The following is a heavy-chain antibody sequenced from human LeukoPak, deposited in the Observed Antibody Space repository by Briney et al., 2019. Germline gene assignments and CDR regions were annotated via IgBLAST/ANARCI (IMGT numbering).Heavy chain of an antibody. CDR1: GGSISSYY. D-gene: IGHD6-13*01. Sequence: ETLSLTCTVSGGSISSYYWSWIRQPPGKGLEWVSSISSSSSYIYYADSVKGRFTISRDNAKNSLYLQMNSLRAEDTAVYYCARAAAGLWGQGTLVTVSS. CDR3: ARAAAGL. CDR2: ISSSSSYI. V-gene: IGHV3-21*01. J-gene: IGHJ4*02.